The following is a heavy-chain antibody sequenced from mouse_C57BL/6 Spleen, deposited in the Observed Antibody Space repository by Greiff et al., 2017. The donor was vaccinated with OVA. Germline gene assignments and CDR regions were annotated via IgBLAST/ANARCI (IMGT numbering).Heavy chain of an antibody. CDR3: ETLGSEDGMDY. J-gene: IGHJ4*01. CDR2: IYPGDGDT. V-gene: IGHV1-82*01. Sequence: QVQLQQPGPELVKPGASVKISCKASGYAFSSSWMHWVKQRPGQGLEWIGRIYPGDGDTNYNGKFKGKATLTVDKSSSTAYMQLSSLTSEDSAVYSCETLGSEDGMDYWGQGTSVTVSA. CDR1: GYAFSSSW. D-gene: IGHD4-1*01.